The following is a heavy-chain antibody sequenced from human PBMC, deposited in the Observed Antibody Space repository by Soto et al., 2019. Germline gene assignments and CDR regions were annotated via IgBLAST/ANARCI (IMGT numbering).Heavy chain of an antibody. CDR2: INPNSGGT. D-gene: IGHD4-17*01. Sequence: ASVKVSGKASGYTFTGYDMHWVRQAPGQGLEWMGWINPNSGGTNYAQKFQGRVTMTRDTSISTAYMELSRLRSDDTAVYYCASSLRNYYYYGMDVWGQGTTVTVSS. V-gene: IGHV1-2*02. J-gene: IGHJ6*02. CDR3: ASSLRNYYYYGMDV. CDR1: GYTFTGYD.